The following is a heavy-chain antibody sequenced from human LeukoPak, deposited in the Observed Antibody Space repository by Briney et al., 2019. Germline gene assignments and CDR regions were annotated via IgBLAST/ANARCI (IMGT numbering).Heavy chain of an antibody. D-gene: IGHD3-22*01. V-gene: IGHV3-23*01. CDR2: FSESARST. CDR1: GFGFRNYA. J-gene: IGHJ4*02. CDR3: ARDNLPLYYYDSSGYYYQEY. Sequence: GGSLRLSCVASGFGFRNYAMSWLRQAPGSGLEWVSSFSESARSTYYADSVEGRFTVSRDKSKNTLYLQMNSLRAEDTAVYYCARDNLPLYYYDSSGYYYQEYWGQGTLVTVSS.